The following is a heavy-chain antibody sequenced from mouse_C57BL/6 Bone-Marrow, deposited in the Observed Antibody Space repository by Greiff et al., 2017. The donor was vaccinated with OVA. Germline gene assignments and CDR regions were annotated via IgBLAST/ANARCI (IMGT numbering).Heavy chain of an antibody. J-gene: IGHJ2*01. V-gene: IGHV1-61*01. CDR3: ARRGTTVVARSQYYFDY. D-gene: IGHD1-1*01. CDR1: GYTFTSYW. Sequence: QVQLQQPGAELVRPGSSVKLSCKASGYTFTSYWMDWVKQRPGQGLEWIGNIYPSDSETNYNQKFKGKATLPVDKSSSTAYMQLSSLTSEDSAVYYCARRGTTVVARSQYYFDYWGQGTTRTVSS. CDR2: IYPSDSET.